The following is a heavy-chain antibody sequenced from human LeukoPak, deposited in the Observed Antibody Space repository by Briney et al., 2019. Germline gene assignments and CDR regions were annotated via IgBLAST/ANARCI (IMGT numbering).Heavy chain of an antibody. V-gene: IGHV3-64*01. CDR3: AREALEWSPPDI. J-gene: IGHJ3*02. CDR1: GFTFSSYA. Sequence: GGSLRLSCAASGFTFSSYAMHWVRRAPGKGLEYVSAISSNGGSTYYANSVKGRFTISRDNSKNTLYLQMNNMRTEDTAVYYCAREALEWSPPDIWGQGTTVTVSS. D-gene: IGHD3-3*01. CDR2: ISSNGGST.